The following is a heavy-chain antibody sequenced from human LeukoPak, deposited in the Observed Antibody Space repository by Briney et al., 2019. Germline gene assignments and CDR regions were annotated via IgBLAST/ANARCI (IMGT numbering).Heavy chain of an antibody. CDR1: GYTFPSYA. CDR2: INAGNGNT. V-gene: IGHV1-3*01. CDR3: ARSGSDIWVGELLYPDY. D-gene: IGHD3-10*01. Sequence: GASVKVSCKASGYTFPSYAMHWVRQAPGQRLEWMGWINAGNGNTKYSQKFQGRVTITRDTSASTAYMELSSLRSEDTAVYYCARSGSDIWVGELLYPDYWGQGTLVTASS. J-gene: IGHJ4*02.